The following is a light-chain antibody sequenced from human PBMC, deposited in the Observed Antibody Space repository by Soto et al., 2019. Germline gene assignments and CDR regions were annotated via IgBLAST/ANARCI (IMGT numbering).Light chain of an antibody. Sequence: QSVLTQPASVSGSPGQSITISCTGTSSDVGSYNLVSWYQQHPGKAPKLIICESSKRPSGVSNRFSGSKSGNTASLTISGLQAEDEADYYCCSYAGSSTFGVLGTGTKVTVL. J-gene: IGLJ1*01. CDR2: ESS. V-gene: IGLV2-23*03. CDR1: SSDVGSYNL. CDR3: CSYAGSSTFGV.